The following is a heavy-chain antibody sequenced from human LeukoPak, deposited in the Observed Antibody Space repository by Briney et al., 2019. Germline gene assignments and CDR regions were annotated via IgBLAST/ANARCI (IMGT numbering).Heavy chain of an antibody. CDR2: INHCGSI. V-gene: IGHV4-34*01. D-gene: IGHD3-22*01. J-gene: IGHJ5*02. Sequence: SETLSLTCAVYGGSFSGYYWSWIRQPPGKGLEWIGEINHCGSINYNPSLKSRVTISVDTSKNQFSLKLSSVTAADTAVYYCASEERRPGGYYDSSGSAWGQGTLVTVSS. CDR3: ASEERRPGGYYDSSGSA. CDR1: GGSFSGYY.